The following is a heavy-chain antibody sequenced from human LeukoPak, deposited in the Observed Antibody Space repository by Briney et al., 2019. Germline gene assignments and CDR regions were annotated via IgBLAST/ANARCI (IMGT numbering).Heavy chain of an antibody. CDR3: ARDFTYCSSTSCYTDYFDY. CDR2: IYYSGST. Sequence: SETLSLTCTVSGGSISSSSYYWGWIRQPPGKGLEWIGSIYYSGSTYYNPSLKSRVTISVDTSKNQFSLKLSSVTAADTAVYYCARDFTYCSSTSCYTDYFDYWGQGTLVTVSS. CDR1: GGSISSSSYY. V-gene: IGHV4-39*02. D-gene: IGHD2-2*02. J-gene: IGHJ4*02.